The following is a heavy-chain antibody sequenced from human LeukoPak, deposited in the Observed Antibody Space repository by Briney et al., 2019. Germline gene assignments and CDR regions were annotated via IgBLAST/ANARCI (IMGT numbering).Heavy chain of an antibody. CDR3: ARGLVLRPVNWFDP. CDR2: INHSGST. CDR1: GGSFSGYY. J-gene: IGHJ5*02. V-gene: IGHV4-34*01. D-gene: IGHD3-3*01. Sequence: PSETLSLTCAVYGGSFSGYYWSWIRQPPGKGLEWIGEINHSGSTNYNPSLKSRVTISVDTSKNQFSLKLSSVTAADTAVYYCARGLVLRPVNWFDPWGQGTLVTVSS.